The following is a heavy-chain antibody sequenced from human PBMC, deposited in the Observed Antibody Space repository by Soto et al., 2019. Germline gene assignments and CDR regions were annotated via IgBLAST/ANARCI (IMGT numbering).Heavy chain of an antibody. CDR1: GGSVESSSC. V-gene: IGHV4-4*02. Sequence: QVRLKESGPGLVKPSGTLSLTCAVSGGSVESSSCWSWGRQAPGKGLEWIGEIYHSGTFNYNPSLASRVSVSVDKSTNQFSLNLNSVTAADTAVYYCVRSVPAATWAYNGMDVWGQGTTVTVSS. D-gene: IGHD2-2*01. CDR3: VRSVPAATWAYNGMDV. CDR2: IYHSGTF. J-gene: IGHJ6*02.